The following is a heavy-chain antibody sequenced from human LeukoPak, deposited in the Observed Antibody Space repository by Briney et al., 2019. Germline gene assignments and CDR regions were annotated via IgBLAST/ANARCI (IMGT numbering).Heavy chain of an antibody. CDR2: ISGSGGST. CDR3: ARDLPTDSSGYTFDY. D-gene: IGHD3-22*01. Sequence: PGGSLRLSCAASGLTFSSYGMSWVRQAPGKGLEWVSAISGSGGSTYYADSVKGRFTISRDNSKNTLYLQMNSLRAEDTAVYYCARDLPTDSSGYTFDYWGQGTLVTVSS. CDR1: GLTFSSYG. V-gene: IGHV3-23*01. J-gene: IGHJ4*02.